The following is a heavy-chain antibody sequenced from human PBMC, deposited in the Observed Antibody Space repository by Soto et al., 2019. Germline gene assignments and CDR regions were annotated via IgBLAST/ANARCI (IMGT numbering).Heavy chain of an antibody. CDR2: IYIGGTT. Sequence: GSLRLSCAASGFTVSMNYMSWVRQAPGKGLEWVSVIYIGGTTYYADSVKGRFTISRDNSRNTVYLQMNSLRVEDTAVYYCAGLSSSTWKGNFYYGMDVWGQGT. V-gene: IGHV3-66*01. J-gene: IGHJ6*02. D-gene: IGHD6-13*01. CDR1: GFTVSMNY. CDR3: AGLSSSTWKGNFYYGMDV.